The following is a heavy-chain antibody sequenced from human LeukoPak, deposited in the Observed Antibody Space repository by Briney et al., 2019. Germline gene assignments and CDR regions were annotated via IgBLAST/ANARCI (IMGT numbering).Heavy chain of an antibody. CDR2: ITSISSYT. J-gene: IGHJ3*02. D-gene: IGHD3-22*01. V-gene: IGHV3-11*06. CDR3: ARDVTPGYYDSSGYPDAFDI. Sequence: GGSLRLSCAASGFTFREYYMSWIPRAPGKGLEGVSYITSISSYTNYADSVKGRFNISRDNAKNSLSLQMNSLRAEDTAVYYCARDVTPGYYDSSGYPDAFDIWGQGTMVTVSS. CDR1: GFTFREYY.